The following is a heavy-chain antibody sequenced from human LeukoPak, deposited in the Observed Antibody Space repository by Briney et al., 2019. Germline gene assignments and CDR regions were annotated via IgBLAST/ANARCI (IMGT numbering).Heavy chain of an antibody. CDR1: GFTFSSYW. V-gene: IGHV3-74*01. Sequence: GGSLRLSCAASGFTFSSYWMHWVRQAPGKGLMWVSLITTDGSSTTYADSVKGRLTISRDNAKNTLYLQMNSLRAEDTAVYYCARDYYSGSRDLDYWGQGTLVTVSS. CDR2: ITTDGSST. CDR3: ARDYYSGSRDLDY. J-gene: IGHJ4*02. D-gene: IGHD3-22*01.